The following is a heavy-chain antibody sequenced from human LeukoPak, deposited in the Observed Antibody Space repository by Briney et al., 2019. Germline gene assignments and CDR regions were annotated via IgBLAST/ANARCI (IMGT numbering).Heavy chain of an antibody. Sequence: ASVKVSCKASGYTFTSYGISWVRQAPGQGLEWMGWISAYNGNTNYAQKLQGRVTMTTDTSTSTAYMELRSLRSDDTAVYYCARERSRYCSSTSCSNDFDYWGQGTLVTVSS. D-gene: IGHD2-2*01. CDR2: ISAYNGNT. CDR3: ARERSRYCSSTSCSNDFDY. CDR1: GYTFTSYG. J-gene: IGHJ4*02. V-gene: IGHV1-18*01.